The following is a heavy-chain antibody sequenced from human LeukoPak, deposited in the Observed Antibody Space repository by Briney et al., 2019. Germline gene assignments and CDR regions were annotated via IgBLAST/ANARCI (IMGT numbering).Heavy chain of an antibody. CDR3: ASGPYYYDSSGSYFGGRDY. V-gene: IGHV3-30*04. D-gene: IGHD3-22*01. CDR1: GFTFSSYA. Sequence: GGSLRLSCAASGFTFSSYAMHGVRQAPGKGLEWVAVISYDGSNKYYADSVKGRFTISRDNSKNTLYLQMNSLRDEDTPVYYCASGPYYYDSSGSYFGGRDYWGQGTLVTVSS. CDR2: ISYDGSNK. J-gene: IGHJ4*02.